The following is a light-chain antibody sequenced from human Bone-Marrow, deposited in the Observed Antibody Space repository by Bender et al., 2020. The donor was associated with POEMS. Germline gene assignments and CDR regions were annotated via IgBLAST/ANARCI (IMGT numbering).Light chain of an antibody. CDR3: CSYATASAL. CDR2: QDR. CDR1: DLRDKY. J-gene: IGLJ2*01. V-gene: IGLV3-1*01. Sequence: SYELTQPPSVSVSPGQTATISCSGQDLRDKYVAWYQQRPGLSPVLVMYQDRKRPSGIPERFSGSNSGNTATLTITGTQADDEAYYYCCSYATASALFGGGTKLTVL.